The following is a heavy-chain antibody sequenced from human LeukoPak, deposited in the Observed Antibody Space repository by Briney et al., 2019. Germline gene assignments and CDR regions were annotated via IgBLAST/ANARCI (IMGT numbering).Heavy chain of an antibody. CDR3: ARAISDYYDSSGYLYY. V-gene: IGHV3-23*01. J-gene: IGHJ4*02. CDR2: ISGSGGST. CDR1: GFTFSSYA. D-gene: IGHD3-22*01. Sequence: PGGSLRLSCAASGFTFSSYAMSWVRQAPGKGLEWVSAISGSGGSTYYADSVKGRFTISRDNSKNTLYLQMTSLRAEDTAVYYCARAISDYYDSSGYLYYWGQGTLVTVSS.